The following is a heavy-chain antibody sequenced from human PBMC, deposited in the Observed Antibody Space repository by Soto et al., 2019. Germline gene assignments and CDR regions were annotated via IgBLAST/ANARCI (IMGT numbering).Heavy chain of an antibody. D-gene: IGHD3-3*01. CDR1: GFTFSSYA. CDR2: ISGSGGST. Sequence: EVQLLESGGGLVQPGGSLRLSCAASGFTFSSYAMSWVRQAPGKGLEWVSAISGSGGSTYYADSVKGRFTISRDNSKNTLYLQMNSLRAEDTAVYYCAKDPYTDYDSWRWGDWFDPWGQGTLVTVSS. V-gene: IGHV3-23*01. CDR3: AKDPYTDYDSWRWGDWFDP. J-gene: IGHJ5*02.